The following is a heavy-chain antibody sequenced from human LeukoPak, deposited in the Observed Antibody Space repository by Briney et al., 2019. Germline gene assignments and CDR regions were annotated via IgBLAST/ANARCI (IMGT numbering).Heavy chain of an antibody. CDR1: GGTFSSYA. CDR2: IIPIFGTA. CDR3: ARAGYSSSSNY. D-gene: IGHD6-6*01. J-gene: IGHJ4*02. V-gene: IGHV1-69*13. Sequence: ASVKVSCKASGGTFSSYAISWVQQAPGQGLEWMGGIIPIFGTANYAQKFQGRVTITADESTSTAYMELSSLRSEDTAVYYCARAGYSSSSNYWGQGTLVTVSS.